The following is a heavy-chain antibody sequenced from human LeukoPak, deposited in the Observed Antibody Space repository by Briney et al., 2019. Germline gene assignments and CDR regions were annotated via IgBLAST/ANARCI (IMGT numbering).Heavy chain of an antibody. CDR2: MNPGTGNT. V-gene: IGHV1-8*01. CDR3: ARGRFDP. Sequence: ASLWVSFPASGYTFHNFDINLGRQGPGQGLEWRGWMNPGTGNTGYAPKFLGRVSMTRDTSISTAYIDLNNLTSADTAVYYCARGRFDPWGQGTQVIVSS. J-gene: IGHJ5*02. CDR1: GYTFHNFD.